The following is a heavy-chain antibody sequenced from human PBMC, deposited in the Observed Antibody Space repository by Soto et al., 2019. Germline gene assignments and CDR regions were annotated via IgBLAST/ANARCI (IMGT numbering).Heavy chain of an antibody. Sequence: SETLSLTCTVSGGSISSYYWSWIRQPPGKGLEWIGYIYYSGSTNYNPSLKSRVTISVDTSKNQFSLKLSSVTAADTAVYYCARDYVSSGYYFAFDICGQGTMVTVSS. CDR3: ARDYVSSGYYFAFDI. D-gene: IGHD3-22*01. CDR1: GGSISSYY. J-gene: IGHJ3*02. CDR2: IYYSGST. V-gene: IGHV4-59*01.